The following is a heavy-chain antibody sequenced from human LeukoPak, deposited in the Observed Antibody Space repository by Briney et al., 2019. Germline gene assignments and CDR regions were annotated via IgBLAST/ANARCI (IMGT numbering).Heavy chain of an antibody. J-gene: IGHJ6*03. CDR1: GYTFTSYD. CDR3: ARGTPSQKGYDFWSGYYYYYYYYYMDV. CDR2: MNPNSGNT. V-gene: IGHV1-8*01. Sequence: ASVTVSCKASGYTFTSYDINWVRQATGQGLEGMGWMNPNSGNTGYVQKFQGRVTMTRNTTISTAYMELSSLRSEDTAVYYCARGTPSQKGYDFWSGYYYYYYYYYMDVWGKGTTVTVSS. D-gene: IGHD3-3*01.